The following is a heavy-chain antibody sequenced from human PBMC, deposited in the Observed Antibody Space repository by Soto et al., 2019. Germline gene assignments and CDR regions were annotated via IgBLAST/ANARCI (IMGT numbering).Heavy chain of an antibody. CDR1: GFTFSGSA. D-gene: IGHD3-22*01. V-gene: IGHV3-73*02. J-gene: IGHJ4*02. CDR2: IRSKANSYAT. CDR3: TRHGGSSGYYVGY. Sequence: EVQLVESGGGLVQPGGSLKLSCAASGFTFSGSAMHWVRQASGKGLEWVGRIRSKANSYATAYAASVKGRFTISRDDSKNTAYLQMNSLKTEDTAVYYCTRHGGSSGYYVGYWGQGTLVTVSS.